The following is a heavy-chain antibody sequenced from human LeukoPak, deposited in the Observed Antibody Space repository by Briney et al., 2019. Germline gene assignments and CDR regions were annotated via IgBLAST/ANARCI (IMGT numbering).Heavy chain of an antibody. Sequence: PSETLSLTCTVSGGSISSYYWSWIRQPAGKGLEWIGRIYTSGSTNYNPSLKSRVTMSVDTSKNQFSLKLSSVTAADTAVYYCAREWVAAAGAPNYFDYWGQGTLVTVSS. CDR1: GGSISSYY. J-gene: IGHJ4*02. CDR3: AREWVAAAGAPNYFDY. V-gene: IGHV4-4*07. D-gene: IGHD6-13*01. CDR2: IYTSGST.